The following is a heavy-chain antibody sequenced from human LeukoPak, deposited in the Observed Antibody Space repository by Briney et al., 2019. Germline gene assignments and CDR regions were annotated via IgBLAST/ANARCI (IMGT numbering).Heavy chain of an antibody. J-gene: IGHJ4*02. Sequence: GGSLRLSCAASGFTFSTHAMSWVRQAPGKGLGWVSAVGVSGGNTYYADSVKGRFTISRDNSNNTLYLQMNSLRAEDTALYYCARRNFFDYWGQGTLVTVSS. CDR1: GFTFSTHA. V-gene: IGHV3-23*01. CDR3: ARRNFFDY. CDR2: VGVSGGNT.